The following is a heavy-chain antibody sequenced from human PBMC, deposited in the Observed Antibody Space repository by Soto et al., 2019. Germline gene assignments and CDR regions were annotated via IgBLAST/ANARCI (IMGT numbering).Heavy chain of an antibody. D-gene: IGHD5-18*01. CDR1: GFTFSNAW. Sequence: GGSLRLSCAASGFTFSNAWMSWVRQAPGKGLEWVGRIKSKTDGGTTDYAAPVKGRFTISRDDSKNTLYLQMNSLKTEDTAVYYCTTVDLDSYDYYYYYGMDVWGQGTTVTVSS. CDR2: IKSKTDGGTT. CDR3: TTVDLDSYDYYYYYGMDV. J-gene: IGHJ6*02. V-gene: IGHV3-15*01.